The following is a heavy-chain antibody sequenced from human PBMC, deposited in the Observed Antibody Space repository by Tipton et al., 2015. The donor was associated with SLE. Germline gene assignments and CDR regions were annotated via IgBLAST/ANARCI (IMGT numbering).Heavy chain of an antibody. CDR1: GGSFSGYY. D-gene: IGHD2-2*01. J-gene: IGHJ4*02. V-gene: IGHV4-34*01. CDR3: ARGYHREY. CDR2: INHSGST. Sequence: TLSLTCAVYGGSFSGYYWSWIRQPPGKGLEWIGEINHSGSTNYNPSLKSRVTISVDTSKNHFSLKLSSVTAADTAVYYCARGYHREYWGQGTLVTVSS.